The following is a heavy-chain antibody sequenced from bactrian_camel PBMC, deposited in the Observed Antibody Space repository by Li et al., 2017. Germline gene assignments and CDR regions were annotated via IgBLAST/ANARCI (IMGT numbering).Heavy chain of an antibody. J-gene: IGHJ4*01. CDR3: AASVKGRIDFLCNMRLRRKWND. Sequence: VQLVESGGGSVQAGGSLRLSCAASRDTLCRYDMSWFRQVPGKEREFVSAIDSDGSTSYADSVKGRFTISRNNAKNTVYLQMNSLKPEDTAMYYCAASVKGRIDFLCNMRLRRKWNDWGQGTQVTVS. V-gene: IGHV3S10*01. CDR1: RDTLCRYD. D-gene: IGHD5*01. CDR2: IDSDGST.